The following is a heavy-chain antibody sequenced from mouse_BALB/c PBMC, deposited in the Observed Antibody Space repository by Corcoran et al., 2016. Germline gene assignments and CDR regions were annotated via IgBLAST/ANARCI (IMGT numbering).Heavy chain of an antibody. Sequence: QIQLVQSGPELKKRGETVKISCKDSGYNFTDYSMHWVKQAPGKGLQWMGWINTETGEPTYADDFKGRFAFSLETSASTAYLQINNLKNEDTATYFGARARRPYAMDYWGQGTSVTVSS. D-gene: IGHD2-12*01. CDR2: INTETGEP. J-gene: IGHJ4*01. CDR3: ARARRPYAMDY. V-gene: IGHV9-2-1*01. CDR1: GYNFTDYS.